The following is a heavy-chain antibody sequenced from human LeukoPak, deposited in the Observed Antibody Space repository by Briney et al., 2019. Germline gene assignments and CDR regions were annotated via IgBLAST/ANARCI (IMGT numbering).Heavy chain of an antibody. CDR1: GFTFSSYG. CDR3: AKAPLYSSSWPSLR. V-gene: IGHV3-30*02. Sequence: PGGSLRLSCAASGFTFSSYGMHWVRQAPGKGLEWVAFIRYDGSNEYYADSVKGRFTISRDNSKNTLYLQMNSLRAEDTAVYYCAKAPLYSSSWPSLRWGQGTLVTVSS. J-gene: IGHJ4*02. D-gene: IGHD6-13*01. CDR2: IRYDGSNE.